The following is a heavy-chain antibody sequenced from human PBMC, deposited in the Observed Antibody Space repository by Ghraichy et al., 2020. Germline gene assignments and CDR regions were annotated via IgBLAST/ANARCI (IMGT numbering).Heavy chain of an antibody. V-gene: IGHV2-5*01. CDR3: AHTARKQLVRSGYFDY. Sequence: SGPTLVKPTQTLTLTCTFSGFSLSTSGVGVGWIRQPPGKALEWLALIYSNDDKRYSPSLKSRLTITKDTSKNQVVLTMSNMDPVDTATYYCAHTARKQLVRSGYFDYWGQGTLVTVSS. D-gene: IGHD6-6*01. CDR2: IYSNDDK. CDR1: GFSLSTSGVG. J-gene: IGHJ4*02.